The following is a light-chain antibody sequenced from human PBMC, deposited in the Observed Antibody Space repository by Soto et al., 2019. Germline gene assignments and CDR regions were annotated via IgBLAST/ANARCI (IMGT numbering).Light chain of an antibody. Sequence: EIVMTQSPATLSVSPGGRATLSCRASQSISDTLAWYQQKPGQAPRLLIYGASTRAPGFPARFSGSGSGTDFTLTISSLQSEDFAVYYCQQYNNWRGTFGQGTKVDIK. CDR3: QQYNNWRGT. V-gene: IGKV3-15*01. CDR2: GAS. J-gene: IGKJ1*01. CDR1: QSISDT.